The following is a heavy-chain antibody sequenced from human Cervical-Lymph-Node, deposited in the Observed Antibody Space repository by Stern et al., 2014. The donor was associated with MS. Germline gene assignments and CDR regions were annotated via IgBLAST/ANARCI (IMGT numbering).Heavy chain of an antibody. CDR1: GFTVSDYH. V-gene: IGHV3-72*01. CDR3: ARKSNGLDV. CDR2: VRNKAKSDTR. J-gene: IGHJ6*02. Sequence: EVQLEESGGGLVQPGGSLRLSCAASGFTVSDYHMDWVRQAPGQGLEWVGRVRNKAKSDTREYAASVKGRFTIPRDDSKNSLYLQMNSLKTEDTAVYYCARKSNGLDVWGQGTTVTVSS.